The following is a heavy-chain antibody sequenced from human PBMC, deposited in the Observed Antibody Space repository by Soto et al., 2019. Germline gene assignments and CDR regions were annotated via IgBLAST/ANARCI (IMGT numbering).Heavy chain of an antibody. J-gene: IGHJ6*02. V-gene: IGHV3-15*07. D-gene: IGHD6-13*01. Sequence: GGSLRLSCAASGSTFSKAWINWVRQAPGQGLEWVGRIKSKTDGGTTDYAAPVKGRFTISRDDSKNTLYLQMNSLKTEDTAVYYCTTDNPGSSWYEVDYGMDVWGQGTTVTVSS. CDR1: GSTFSKAW. CDR3: TTDNPGSSWYEVDYGMDV. CDR2: IKSKTDGGTT.